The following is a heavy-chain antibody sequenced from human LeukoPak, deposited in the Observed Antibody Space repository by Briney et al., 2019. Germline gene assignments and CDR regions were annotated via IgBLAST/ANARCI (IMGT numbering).Heavy chain of an antibody. V-gene: IGHV1-46*01. CDR2: ISPSGGST. CDR3: ARGLMKYNWNDGAFDI. J-gene: IGHJ3*02. D-gene: IGHD1-20*01. CDR1: GYTFTSYY. Sequence: ASVKVSCKASGYTFTSYYLHWVRQAPGQGLEWMGIISPSGGSTTYTQKFQGRVTTTRDTSTSTVYMELSSLKSEDTAVYYCARGLMKYNWNDGAFDIWGQGTMVTVSS.